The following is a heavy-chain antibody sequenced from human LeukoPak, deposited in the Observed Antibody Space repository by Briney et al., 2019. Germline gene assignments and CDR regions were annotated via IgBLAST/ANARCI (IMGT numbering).Heavy chain of an antibody. CDR1: GFTFSSYD. CDR2: ISYDGSNK. Sequence: GRSLRLSCAASGFTFSSYDMHWVRQAPGKGLEWVAVISYDGSNKYYAASVKGRFTISRDNSKNTLYLQMNSLRAEDTAVYHCAKDLDSTGYYSYRYWGQGTLVTVSS. D-gene: IGHD3-22*01. J-gene: IGHJ4*02. CDR3: AKDLDSTGYYSYRY. V-gene: IGHV3-30*18.